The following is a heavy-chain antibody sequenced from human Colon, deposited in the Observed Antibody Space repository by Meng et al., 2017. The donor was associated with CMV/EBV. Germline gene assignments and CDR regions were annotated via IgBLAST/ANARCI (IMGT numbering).Heavy chain of an antibody. CDR2: INVKDGNT. CDR1: YC. D-gene: IGHD2-15*01. J-gene: IGHJ5*02. V-gene: IGHV1-18*01. Sequence: YCIVWVRQAPGQGLEWMGWINVKDGNTNYAENFQGRVTMTTDTSTSTAYLDLRSLRSDDTAVYFCARSLGYCSSGTCYTNWFDPWGQGTLVTVSS. CDR3: ARSLGYCSSGTCYTNWFDP.